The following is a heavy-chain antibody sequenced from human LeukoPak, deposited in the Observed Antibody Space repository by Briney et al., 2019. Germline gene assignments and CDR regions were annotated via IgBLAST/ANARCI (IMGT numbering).Heavy chain of an antibody. CDR1: VFTFSTYG. CDR2: IPSDGSDN. J-gene: IGHJ4*02. D-gene: IGHD4-17*01. Sequence: GGSLRLSCAASVFTFSTYGFHWDRQAPGKGLEWVAFIPSDGSDNYYANSVKGRFTISRDNSKNTLYLQMNSLRSEDTAVYYCAKGLGDYDDFRLGYWGQGTLVTVSS. V-gene: IGHV3-30*02. CDR3: AKGLGDYDDFRLGY.